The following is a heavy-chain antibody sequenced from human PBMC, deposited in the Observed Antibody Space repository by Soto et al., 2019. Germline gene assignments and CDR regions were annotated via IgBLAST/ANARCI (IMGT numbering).Heavy chain of an antibody. J-gene: IGHJ4*02. V-gene: IGHV1-18*01. D-gene: IGHD2-21*01. CDR1: GYTFTSYG. Sequence: QVQLVQSGAEVKEPGASVKVSCKTSGYTFTSYGISWVRQAPGQGLEWMGWISAYNGNTNYAQKIQGRVTMTPDTSTSTAYMELRSVRSDDTAVYYCARDQSYGGAFDYWGQGTLVTVSS. CDR2: ISAYNGNT. CDR3: ARDQSYGGAFDY.